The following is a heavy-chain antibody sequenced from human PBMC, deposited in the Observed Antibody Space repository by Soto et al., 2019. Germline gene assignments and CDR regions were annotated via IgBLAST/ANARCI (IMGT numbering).Heavy chain of an antibody. V-gene: IGHV1-58*02. CDR1: GFPFRNSA. CDR3: SADSDPTDPYNWVDP. Sequence: QMQLVQSGPEVKKPGTSVKVSCKASGFPFRNSARQWVRPSRGQRLDWIGWIVVGGGSANYAQHFQEIVTLTRDMSTGTADMELSSLTSADTAVYYGSADSDPTDPYNWVDPWGQGTLVTVSS. D-gene: IGHD1-1*01. CDR2: IVVGGGSA. J-gene: IGHJ5*02.